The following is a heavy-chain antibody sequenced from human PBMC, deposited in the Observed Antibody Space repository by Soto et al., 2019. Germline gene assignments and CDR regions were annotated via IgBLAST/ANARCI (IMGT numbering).Heavy chain of an antibody. J-gene: IGHJ6*02. Sequence: PGCSLGLGCAACRVGVWSYAMDVVRQDTGKGLEWVTVISYDGSNIYYADSVKGRFSISRDNSKNTLYVHMNSLRPDDTAVYYFARGSAAGIYFYGMAVWGQRTTVPVSS. CDR1: RVGVWSYA. V-gene: IGHV3-30-3*01. D-gene: IGHD6-13*01. CDR2: ISYDGSNI. CDR3: ARGSAAGIYFYGMAV.